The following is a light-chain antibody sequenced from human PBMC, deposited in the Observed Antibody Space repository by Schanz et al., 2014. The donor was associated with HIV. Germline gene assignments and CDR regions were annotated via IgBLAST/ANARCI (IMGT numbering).Light chain of an antibody. CDR3: QQYGSSPL. CDR2: NSS. Sequence: ETVMTQSPVTLAVSPGERATLSCKATKSVTGTLPWYHQKPGQAPRLLIYNSSDRAAGIPARFSGSGSGTDFTLTISRLEPEDFAVYYCQQYGSSPLFGQGTKVEV. CDR1: KSVTGTL. J-gene: IGKJ1*01. V-gene: IGKV3-20*01.